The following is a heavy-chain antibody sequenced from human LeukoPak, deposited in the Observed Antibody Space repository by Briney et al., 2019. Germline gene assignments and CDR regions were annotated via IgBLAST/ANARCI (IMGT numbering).Heavy chain of an antibody. V-gene: IGHV3-23*01. Sequence: GGSLRLSCATSGLTFSSDATSWVRQAPGKGLEWVSSISGSGGSTYYADSVKGRFTISRDNSKNTLYLQMNSLRAEDTAVYYCAKGSSAYYQPFDYWGQGTLVTVSS. CDR2: ISGSGGST. D-gene: IGHD3-22*01. CDR1: GLTFSSDA. J-gene: IGHJ4*02. CDR3: AKGSSAYYQPFDY.